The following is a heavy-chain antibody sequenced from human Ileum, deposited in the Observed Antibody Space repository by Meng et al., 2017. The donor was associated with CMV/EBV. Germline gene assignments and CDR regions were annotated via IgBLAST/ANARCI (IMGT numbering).Heavy chain of an antibody. V-gene: IGHV3-23*01. Sequence: FTFSSYAMTWVRQAPGKGLEWVSSISSNGNSPNYSDSVKGRFTISRDNSKNTLFLQMNSLRAEDTAMYYCAKYLGFCTTDSCSRLFDYWGQGTLVTVSS. J-gene: IGHJ4*02. CDR3: AKYLGFCTTDSCSRLFDY. CDR1: FTFSSYA. CDR2: ISSNGNSP. D-gene: IGHD2-8*01.